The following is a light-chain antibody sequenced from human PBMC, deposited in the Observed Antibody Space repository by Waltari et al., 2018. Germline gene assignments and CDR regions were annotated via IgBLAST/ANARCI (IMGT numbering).Light chain of an antibody. V-gene: IGKV1-39*01. Sequence: DIQLTQSPSSLSASEGDRVTITCRASQNIRSYLNWYQQSPGKAPNLLIYGASSLQSGIPSRFSGSGYGTDFTLTISSLQPEDFTTYYCQQDYTAPLTFGGGTKLEIK. CDR1: QNIRSY. J-gene: IGKJ4*01. CDR3: QQDYTAPLT. CDR2: GAS.